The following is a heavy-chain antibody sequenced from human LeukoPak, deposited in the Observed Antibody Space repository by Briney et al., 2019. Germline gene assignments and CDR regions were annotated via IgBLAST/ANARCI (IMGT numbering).Heavy chain of an antibody. CDR3: ARANLPYHSSSPLFDY. Sequence: SVKVSRKASGGTFISYAISWVRQAPGQGLEWMGGIIPIFGTANYAQKFQGRVTITADESTSTAYMELSSLRSEDTAVYYCARANLPYHSSSPLFDYWGQGTLVTVSS. V-gene: IGHV1-69*13. D-gene: IGHD6-6*01. J-gene: IGHJ4*02. CDR2: IIPIFGTA. CDR1: GGTFISYA.